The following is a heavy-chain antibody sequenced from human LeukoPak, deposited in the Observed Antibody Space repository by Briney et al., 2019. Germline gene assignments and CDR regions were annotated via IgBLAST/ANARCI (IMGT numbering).Heavy chain of an antibody. CDR2: LHDDGRT. Sequence: SETLSLTCSVSGGSMSDSITWGWVRQPPGKGLEWRSNLHDDGRTAPTPSLRSRLTISQDRSKNQFSLKVSSVTAADTAFYYCAKVLTAAGLDLWGQGILVTVSS. D-gene: IGHD6-25*01. J-gene: IGHJ5*02. CDR1: GGSMSDSIT. V-gene: IGHV4/OR15-8*01. CDR3: AKVLTAAGLDL.